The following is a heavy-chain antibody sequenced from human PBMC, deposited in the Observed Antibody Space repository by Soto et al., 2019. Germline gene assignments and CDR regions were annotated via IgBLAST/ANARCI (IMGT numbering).Heavy chain of an antibody. J-gene: IGHJ3*01. D-gene: IGHD2-8*01. V-gene: IGHV2-5*02. CDR2: IYWDDDK. CDR1: GFSLTTSGVG. CDR3: ARRLYARSDDAFDF. Sequence: QITLKESGPTLVKPTEALTLTCTFSGFSLTTSGVGVGWIRQPPGKALEWLALIYWDDDKRYSPSLKNRLTITKDTSRNQVVLTLTNMDPVDTGTYYCARRLYARSDDAFDFWGQGTLVTVSS.